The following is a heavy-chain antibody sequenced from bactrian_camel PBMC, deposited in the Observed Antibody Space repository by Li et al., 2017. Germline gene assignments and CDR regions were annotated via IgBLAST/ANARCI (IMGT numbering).Heavy chain of an antibody. CDR1: GFTFSSTV. J-gene: IGHJ6*01. CDR2: IDHDDTT. Sequence: VQLVESGGGLVQPGGSLRLSCGASGFTFSSTVMRWFRQAPGKGLEWVSTIDHDDTTYYADSVKGRFTISRDNAKNTVLLQLNSLKTEDTAMYYCATDYEDSLAAFAYWGQGTQVTVS. V-gene: IGHV3S10*01. D-gene: IGHD5*01. CDR3: ATDYEDSLAAFAY.